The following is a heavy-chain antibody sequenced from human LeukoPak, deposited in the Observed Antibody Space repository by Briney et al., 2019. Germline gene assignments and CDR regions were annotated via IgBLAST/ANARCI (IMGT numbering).Heavy chain of an antibody. CDR2: IIPIIGVG. V-gene: IGHV1-69*04. J-gene: IGHJ5*02. CDR3: ARGYCSSTSCFVWGWFDP. CDR1: GGTFSSYA. Sequence: SVKVSCKASGGTFSSYAISWVRQAPGQGLEWMGSIIPIIGVGDYAQKFQGRVTITADKSTSTAYMELRSLRSDDTAVYYCARGYCSSTSCFVWGWFDPWGQGTLVTVSS. D-gene: IGHD2-2*01.